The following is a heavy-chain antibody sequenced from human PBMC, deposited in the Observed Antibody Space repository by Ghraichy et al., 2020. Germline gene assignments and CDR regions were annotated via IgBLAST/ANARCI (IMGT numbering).Heavy chain of an antibody. CDR1: GFPFDDYT. Sequence: LTCAASGFPFDDYTIHWVRQAPGKGLEWVSLISWDGGRTSYADSVKGRFTISRDNSKNSLYLQMNSLRTEDTAFYYCAKGDYYYMDVWGKGTTVTVSS. J-gene: IGHJ6*03. CDR3: AKGDYYYMDV. CDR2: ISWDGGRT. V-gene: IGHV3-43*01.